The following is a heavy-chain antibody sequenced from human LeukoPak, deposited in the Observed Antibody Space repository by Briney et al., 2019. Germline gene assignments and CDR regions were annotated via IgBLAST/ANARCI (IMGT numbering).Heavy chain of an antibody. V-gene: IGHV4-34*01. D-gene: IGHD3-22*01. CDR1: GGSFSGYY. CDR3: ATLTYDSSGYY. CDR2: INHSGST. J-gene: IGHJ4*02. Sequence: PSETLSLTCAVYGGSFSGYYWSWIRQPPGKGLEWIGEINHSGSTNYNPSLKSRVTISVDTSKNQFSLKLSSVTAADTAVYYCATLTYDSSGYYWGQGTLVTVSS.